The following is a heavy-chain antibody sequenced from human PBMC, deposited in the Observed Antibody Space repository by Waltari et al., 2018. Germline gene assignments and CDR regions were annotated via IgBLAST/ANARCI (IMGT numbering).Heavy chain of an antibody. CDR3: AGDRATGLFFDY. CDR2: VHHSGKT. CDR1: GDSISGNYW. J-gene: IGHJ4*02. D-gene: IGHD2-15*01. Sequence: QVQLQESGQGLVKPSGTLSLTCAVSGDSISGNYWWSWVRQSPEKGLEWIGQVHHSGKTHYNPSLQSRVTISVDKPKNQFSLNLNSVTGADTAVYYCAGDRATGLFFDYWGRGTLVTVSS. V-gene: IGHV4-4*02.